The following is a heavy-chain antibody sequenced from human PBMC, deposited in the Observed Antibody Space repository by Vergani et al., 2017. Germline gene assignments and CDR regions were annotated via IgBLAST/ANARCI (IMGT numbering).Heavy chain of an antibody. D-gene: IGHD3-10*01. V-gene: IGHV1-8*03. CDR1: GGTFTSYD. J-gene: IGHJ5*02. CDR3: ARGSTMVRVKGWFDP. Sequence: QGQLAQSGAEVKKPGSSVKVSCKASGGTFTSYDINWVRQATGQGLEWMGWMNPNSGNTGYAQKFQGRVTITRNTSISTAYMELSSLRSEDTAVYYCARGSTMVRVKGWFDPWGQGTLVTVSS. CDR2: MNPNSGNT.